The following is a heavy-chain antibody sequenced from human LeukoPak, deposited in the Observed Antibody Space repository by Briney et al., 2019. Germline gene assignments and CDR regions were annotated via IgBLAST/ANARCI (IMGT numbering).Heavy chain of an antibody. CDR3: AKDGTFSGYYGDY. CDR1: GFTFSSYA. V-gene: IGHV3-23*01. D-gene: IGHD3-22*01. Sequence: GGSLRLSCAASGFTFSSYAMSWVRQAPGKGLEWVSAISGSGGSTYYADSVKGRFTISRDKSKNTLYLQMNSLRAEDTAVYYCAKDGTFSGYYGDYWGQGTLVTVSS. J-gene: IGHJ4*02. CDR2: ISGSGGST.